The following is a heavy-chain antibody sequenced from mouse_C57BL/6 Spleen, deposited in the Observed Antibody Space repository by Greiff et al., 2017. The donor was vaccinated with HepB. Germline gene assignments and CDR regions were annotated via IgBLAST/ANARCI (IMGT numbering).Heavy chain of an antibody. CDR1: GYTFTDYY. CDR2: IYPGSGNT. D-gene: IGHD3-2*02. CDR3: ARKGQLRGFDY. V-gene: IGHV1-76*01. Sequence: VQLQQSGAELVRPGASVKLSCKASGYTFTDYYINWVKQRPGQGLEWIARIYPGSGNTYYNEKFKGKATLTAEKSSSTAYMQLSSLTSEDSAVYFCARKGQLRGFDYWGQGTTLTVSS. J-gene: IGHJ2*01.